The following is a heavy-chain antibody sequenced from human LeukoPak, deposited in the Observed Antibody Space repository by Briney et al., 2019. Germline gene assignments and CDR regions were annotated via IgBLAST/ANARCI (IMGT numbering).Heavy chain of an antibody. V-gene: IGHV3-23*01. D-gene: IGHD1/OR15-1a*01. CDR1: GFAFPTYA. CDR3: AKEPRWEQLHSFDI. Sequence: PGGSLRLSCVASGFAFPTYAMMWVRQVPGKGLEWVSYIRVSDGARFYADSVKGRFTMSRDNPKNTLFLQMNSLRPEDTAVYYCAKEPRWEQLHSFDIWGQGTTVTVSS. CDR2: IRVSDGAR. J-gene: IGHJ3*02.